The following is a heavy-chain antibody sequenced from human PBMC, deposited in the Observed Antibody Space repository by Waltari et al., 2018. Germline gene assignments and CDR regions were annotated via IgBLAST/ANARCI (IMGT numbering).Heavy chain of an antibody. V-gene: IGHV3-7*01. CDR2: IKQDGSEK. CDR3: ARSYSWGMNWFDP. J-gene: IGHJ5*02. Sequence: EVQLVESGGGLVQPGGSLRLSCAASGFTFSSYWMSWVRQAPGKGLEWVANIKQDGSEKYDVDSVKGRFTISRDNAKNSLYLQMNSLRAEDTAVYYCARSYSWGMNWFDPWGQGTLVTVSS. D-gene: IGHD5-18*01. CDR1: GFTFSSYW.